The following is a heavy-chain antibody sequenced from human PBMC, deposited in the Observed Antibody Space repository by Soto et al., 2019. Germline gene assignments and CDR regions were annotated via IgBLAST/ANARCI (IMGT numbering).Heavy chain of an antibody. V-gene: IGHV4-59*01. J-gene: IGHJ3*02. CDR1: GGSISSYY. CDR2: IYYSGST. Sequence: SETLSLTCTVSGGSISSYYWSWIRQPPGKGLEWIGYIYYSGSTNYNPSLKSRVTISVDTSKNQFSLKLSSVTAADTAVYYCARVNRQDAFDIWGQGTMVTVSS. CDR3: ARVNRQDAFDI.